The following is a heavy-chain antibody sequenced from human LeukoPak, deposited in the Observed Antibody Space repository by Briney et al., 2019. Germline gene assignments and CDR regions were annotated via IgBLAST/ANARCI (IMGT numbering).Heavy chain of an antibody. J-gene: IGHJ3*02. D-gene: IGHD6-13*01. CDR2: IYYSGSN. CDR1: GASISSGTYF. V-gene: IGHV4-39*07. Sequence: SETLSLTCTVSGASISSGTYFWGWIRQPPGKGLEWIGSIYYSGSNYYNPSLKSRVTISVDTSKNQFSLKLSSVTAADTAVYYCARVPGIAAAAAAPPGLAFDIWGQGTMVTVSS. CDR3: ARVPGIAAAAAAPPGLAFDI.